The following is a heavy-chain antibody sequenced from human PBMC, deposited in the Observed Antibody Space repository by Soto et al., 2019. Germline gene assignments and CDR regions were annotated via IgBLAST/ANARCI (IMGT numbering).Heavy chain of an antibody. Sequence: EVQLVESGGGLVQPGGSLRLSCAASGFTFSSYAMHWVRQAPGKGLEYVSAISSNGGSTYYANSVKGRFTISRDNSKNTLYLQMGSLRAEDMAVYYCARFGRGTMVRGVRGYYGMDVWGQGTTVTVSS. CDR1: GFTFSSYA. V-gene: IGHV3-64*01. CDR2: ISSNGGST. CDR3: ARFGRGTMVRGVRGYYGMDV. D-gene: IGHD3-10*01. J-gene: IGHJ6*02.